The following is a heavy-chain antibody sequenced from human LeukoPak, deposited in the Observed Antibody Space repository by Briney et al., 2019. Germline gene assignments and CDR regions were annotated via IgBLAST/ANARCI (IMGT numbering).Heavy chain of an antibody. D-gene: IGHD6-19*01. CDR1: GDSISSGSYY. J-gene: IGHJ4*02. CDR3: ARDSGWLDGFDH. V-gene: IGHV4-61*02. CDR2: IYTSGST. Sequence: SQTLSLTCTVSGDSISSGSYYWSWIRQPAGKGLEWIGRIYTSGSTKYNPSLKSRVTISVDTPKNQFSLKLSSVTAADTAVYYCARDSGWLDGFDHWGQGTLVTVSS.